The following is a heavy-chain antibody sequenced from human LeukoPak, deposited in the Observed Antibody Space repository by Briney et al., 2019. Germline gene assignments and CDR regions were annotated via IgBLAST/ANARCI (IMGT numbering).Heavy chain of an antibody. Sequence: ASVKVSCKASGYTFTGYYMHWVRQAPGQGLEWMGWINPNSGGTNYAQKFQGRVTMTRDTSISTAYMELSRLRSDDTAVYYCARVEGYGDYIDYWGQGTLVTVSS. V-gene: IGHV1-2*02. CDR1: GYTFTGYY. CDR3: ARVEGYGDYIDY. CDR2: INPNSGGT. J-gene: IGHJ4*02. D-gene: IGHD4-17*01.